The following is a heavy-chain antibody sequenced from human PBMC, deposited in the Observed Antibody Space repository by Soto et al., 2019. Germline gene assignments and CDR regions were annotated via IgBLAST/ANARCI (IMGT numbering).Heavy chain of an antibody. Sequence: SVKVSCKASGFTFTSSAVQWVRQARGQRLEWIGKIVVGSGNTNYAQKFQERVTITRDMSTSTAYMELSSLRSEDTAFYYCAAFDPGPMGFDPWGQGTLVTVSS. CDR2: IVVGSGNT. D-gene: IGHD3-9*01. CDR1: GFTFTSSA. J-gene: IGHJ5*02. V-gene: IGHV1-58*01. CDR3: AAFDPGPMGFDP.